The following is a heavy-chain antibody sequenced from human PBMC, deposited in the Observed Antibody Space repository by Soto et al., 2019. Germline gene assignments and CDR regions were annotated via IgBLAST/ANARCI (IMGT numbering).Heavy chain of an antibody. V-gene: IGHV4-59*01. D-gene: IGHD2-21*02. CDR3: ARDLWGYCGTDCYPLDV. CDR1: GGSISRYY. J-gene: IGHJ6*02. Sequence: QVRLQESGPGLVKPSETLSLTCTVSGGSISRYYWSWIRQPPGKGLEWIGYLYNTGSTIYNPSLKSRVTLSVDTSKNQLSLKLNSLTAADTAVYYCARDLWGYCGTDCYPLDVWGQGTTVTVSS. CDR2: LYNTGST.